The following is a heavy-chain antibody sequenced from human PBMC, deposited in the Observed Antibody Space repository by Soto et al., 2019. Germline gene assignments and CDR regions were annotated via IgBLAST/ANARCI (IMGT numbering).Heavy chain of an antibody. CDR3: ARVSSIAARHWFDP. J-gene: IGHJ5*02. CDR1: RYTFASYG. CDR2: IGAYNGNT. D-gene: IGHD6-6*01. Sequence: GASVKASWNASRYTFASYGISWVRQAPGQGLEWMGWIGAYNGNTNYAQKRQGRVTMTTDTSTSIAYMELRSLRSEDTAVYYCARVSSIAARHWFDPWGQGTLVTVSS. V-gene: IGHV1-18*01.